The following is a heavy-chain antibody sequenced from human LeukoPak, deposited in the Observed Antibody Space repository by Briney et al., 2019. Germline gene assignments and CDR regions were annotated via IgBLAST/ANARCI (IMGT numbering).Heavy chain of an antibody. CDR1: GFTFSGSA. Sequence: PGGSLKLSCAASGFTFSGSAMHWVRQASGKGLEWVGRIRSKANSYATAYAASVKGRFTISRDDSKNTAYLQMNSLKAEDTAVYYCTGYGDYVWWGQGTLVTVSS. V-gene: IGHV3-73*01. CDR2: IRSKANSYAT. CDR3: TGYGDYVW. D-gene: IGHD4-17*01. J-gene: IGHJ4*02.